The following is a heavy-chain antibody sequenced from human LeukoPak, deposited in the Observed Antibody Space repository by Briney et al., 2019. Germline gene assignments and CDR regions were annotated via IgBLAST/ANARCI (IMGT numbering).Heavy chain of an antibody. CDR1: GGTFSSYA. D-gene: IGHD2-21*01. Sequence: SVKVSCKASGGTFSSYAISWVRQAPGQGLEWMGGIIPISGTAMYAQKVQGRVTITADESTSTAYMELSSLRSEDRAVYYCARGMYSTYYYGMDVWGQGTTVTVSS. J-gene: IGHJ6*02. CDR3: ARGMYSTYYYGMDV. CDR2: IIPISGTA. V-gene: IGHV1-69*01.